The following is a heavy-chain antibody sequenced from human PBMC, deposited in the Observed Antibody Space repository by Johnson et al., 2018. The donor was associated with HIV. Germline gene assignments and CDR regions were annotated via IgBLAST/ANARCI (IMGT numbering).Heavy chain of an antibody. CDR1: GFTFSSHW. J-gene: IGHJ3*02. Sequence: VQLVESGGGLVQPGGSLRLSCAASGFTFSSHWMHWVRQDPGKGLFWVSRINSDGDNTTYADSVRGRFTISRDNAKNTLYLQMNSLKAEDPAVFYCARVRYYGPDRSGYSRIPDGFDIWGQGTMVTVSA. V-gene: IGHV3-74*03. CDR3: ARVRYYGPDRSGYSRIPDGFDI. D-gene: IGHD3-22*01. CDR2: INSDGDNT.